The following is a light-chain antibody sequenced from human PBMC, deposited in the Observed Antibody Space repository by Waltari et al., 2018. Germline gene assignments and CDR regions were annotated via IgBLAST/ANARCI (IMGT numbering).Light chain of an antibody. CDR3: ATWDDSLGGFYV. Sequence: QSVLTQSSPTSGTPGQRVSISCSGTSSNIGSNSVYWYQHLPGAAPKLLIYASDQRPSGVPVRFSGSKSGTSASLAISGLRSEDEADYYCATWDDSLGGFYVFGTGTKVTVL. V-gene: IGLV1-47*01. J-gene: IGLJ1*01. CDR1: SSNIGSNS. CDR2: ASD.